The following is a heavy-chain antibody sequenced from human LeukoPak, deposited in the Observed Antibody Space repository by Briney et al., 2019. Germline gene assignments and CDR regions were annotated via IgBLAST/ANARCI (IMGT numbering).Heavy chain of an antibody. CDR3: ARDRGSYSDY. J-gene: IGHJ4*02. CDR2: VNTDGSTP. V-gene: IGHV3-74*01. CDR1: GFTFSSYW. Sequence: GGSLRLSCAASGFTFSSYWMHWVRHAPGKGLVWVSRVNTDGSTPTYADSVKGRFTISRDNAKNTLYLQMNSLRAEDTAVYYCARDRGSYSDYWGRGTLVTVSS. D-gene: IGHD3-16*01.